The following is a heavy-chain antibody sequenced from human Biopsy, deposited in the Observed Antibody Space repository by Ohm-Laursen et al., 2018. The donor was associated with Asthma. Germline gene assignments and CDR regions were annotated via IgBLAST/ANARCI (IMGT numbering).Heavy chain of an antibody. Sequence: SVKVSCKASGYNFISFAIHWVRQAPGQRLGWMGWVNTGNGDTKYSQKFQGRVTITRDTSASTAYMELRSLRSEDTATYYCARTYCDFLTGQVKDVFGVWGQGTMVTVSS. CDR3: ARTYCDFLTGQVKDVFGV. V-gene: IGHV1-3*04. CDR2: VNTGNGDT. D-gene: IGHD3-9*01. CDR1: GYNFISFA. J-gene: IGHJ3*01.